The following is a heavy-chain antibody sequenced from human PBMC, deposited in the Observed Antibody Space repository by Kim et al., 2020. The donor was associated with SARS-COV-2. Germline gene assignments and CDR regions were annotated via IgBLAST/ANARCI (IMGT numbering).Heavy chain of an antibody. Sequence: GGSLRLSCAASGFSFSAYAMHWVRQAPGKGLEYVSSISSDADTTYYADSVKGRFTISRDNSKNTLYLQMGSLRPDDMAVYYCAKGAYCSDGICYWDYYY. D-gene: IGHD2-15*01. CDR1: GFSFSAYA. CDR2: ISSDADTT. CDR3: AKGAYCSDGICYWDYYY. V-gene: IGHV3-64*02. J-gene: IGHJ6*03.